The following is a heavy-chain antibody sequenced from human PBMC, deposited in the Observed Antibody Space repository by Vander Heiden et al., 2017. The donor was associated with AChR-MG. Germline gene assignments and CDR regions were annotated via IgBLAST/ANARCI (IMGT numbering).Heavy chain of an antibody. CDR3: AREDYDFWSGYYFNWFDP. V-gene: IGHV1-2*02. CDR1: GYTFTGYY. J-gene: IGHJ5*02. CDR2: INPNSGGT. D-gene: IGHD3-3*01. Sequence: QVQLVQSGAAVQKPGPSVKVSCQASGYTFTGYYMHWVRQAPGQGLEWMGWINPNSGGTNYAQKFQGRVTMTRDTSISTAYMELSRLRSDVTAVYYCAREDYDFWSGYYFNWFDPGGQGTLVTVSS.